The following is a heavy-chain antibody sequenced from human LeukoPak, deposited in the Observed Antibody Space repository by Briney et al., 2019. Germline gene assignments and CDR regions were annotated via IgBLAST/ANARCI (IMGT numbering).Heavy chain of an antibody. CDR2: IYSDGSRT. CDR3: ARDEGATEFYS. V-gene: IGHV3-74*01. CDR1: GLTFSRYW. D-gene: IGHD1-26*01. Sequence: GGSLRLSCAASGLTFSRYWRHWVGQAPGKGLVWVARIYSDGSRTSYAYCVKGRSTTSRDNAKNTLYLQMTSLRAEATAVYYCARDEGATEFYSWGQGTLVTVSP. J-gene: IGHJ4*02.